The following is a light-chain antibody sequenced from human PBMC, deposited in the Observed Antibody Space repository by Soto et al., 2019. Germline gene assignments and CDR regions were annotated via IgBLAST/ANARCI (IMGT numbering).Light chain of an antibody. V-gene: IGKV1-33*01. CDR3: QQYDSIPFT. CDR1: QDISKY. Sequence: DIQMTQSPSSLSASVGDRVTITCQASQDISKYLNWYQQKPGKAPKLLIYDASNLEAGVPSRFSGTGSGTFYTFTISSLHPEDFASYHCQQYDSIPFTFGAGTKVEIK. J-gene: IGKJ3*01. CDR2: DAS.